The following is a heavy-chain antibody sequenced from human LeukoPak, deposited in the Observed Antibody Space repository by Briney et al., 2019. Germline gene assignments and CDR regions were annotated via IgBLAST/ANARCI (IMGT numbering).Heavy chain of an antibody. CDR2: ISSNGGST. D-gene: IGHD3-10*01. J-gene: IGHJ4*02. V-gene: IGHV3-64D*06. CDR3: VKSLWFGEFPLDY. CDR1: GFPFSSYA. Sequence: PGGPLRLSCSASGFPFSSYAMHWVRQAPGKGLEYVSAISSNGGSTYYADSVKGRFTISRDNSKNTLYLKMSSLRAEDTAVYYCVKSLWFGEFPLDYWGQGTLVTVSS.